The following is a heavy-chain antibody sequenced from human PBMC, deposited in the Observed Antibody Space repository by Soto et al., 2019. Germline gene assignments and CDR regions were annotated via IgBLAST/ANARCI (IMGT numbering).Heavy chain of an antibody. D-gene: IGHD3-3*01. Sequence: GGSLRLSCAASGFTFSSYAMSWVRQAPGKGLEWVSAISGSGGSTYYADSVKGRFTISRDNSKNTLYLQMNSLRAEDTAVYYCAKDRNGLGDRLRFLEWFIHAFDIWGQGTMVTVSS. CDR3: AKDRNGLGDRLRFLEWFIHAFDI. CDR1: GFTFSSYA. J-gene: IGHJ3*02. CDR2: ISGSGGST. V-gene: IGHV3-23*01.